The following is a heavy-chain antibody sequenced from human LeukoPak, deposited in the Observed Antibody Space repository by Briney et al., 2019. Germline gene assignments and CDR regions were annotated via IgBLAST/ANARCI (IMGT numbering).Heavy chain of an antibody. J-gene: IGHJ3*01. D-gene: IGHD2-21*02. CDR2: LYSDGAT. CDR3: ARVAYYRVTADQITDAFDV. V-gene: IGHV3-66*01. CDR1: GFTVSSYY. Sequence: GGSLRLSCAASGFTVSSYYMNWVRQAPGKGLQWVSILYSDGATYYADSVKGRFTISRDNSRSTLYLQMNSLRAEDTAVYFCARVAYYRVTADQITDAFDVWGHGTVVTVSS.